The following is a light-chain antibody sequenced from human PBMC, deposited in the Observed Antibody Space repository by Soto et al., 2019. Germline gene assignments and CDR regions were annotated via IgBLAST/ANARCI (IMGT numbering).Light chain of an antibody. CDR2: HAS. V-gene: IGKV3-11*01. CDR3: QERSRWPRGT. J-gene: IGKJ4*01. CDR1: QSVSVN. Sequence: EIVLTQSPATLSLSPGERATLSCRASQSVSVNLAWFQQKPGQAPRLLIFHASQRAAGIPARFGGSGSGTDFTLTISSLEPEDFAVYYCQERSRWPRGTFGGGTKVDSK.